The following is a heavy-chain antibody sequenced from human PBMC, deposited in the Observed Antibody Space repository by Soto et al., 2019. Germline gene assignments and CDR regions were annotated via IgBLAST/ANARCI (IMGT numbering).Heavy chain of an antibody. V-gene: IGHV3-21*01. CDR3: ARGARIRLQWLVLGAAFDI. J-gene: IGHJ3*02. CDR1: GFTFSSYS. D-gene: IGHD6-19*01. Sequence: PGGSLRLSCAASGFTFSSYSMNWVRQAPGKGLEWVSSISSSSSYIYYADSVKGRFTISRDNAKNSLYLQMNSLRAEDTAVYYCARGARIRLQWLVLGAAFDIWGQGTMVNVSS. CDR2: ISSSSSYI.